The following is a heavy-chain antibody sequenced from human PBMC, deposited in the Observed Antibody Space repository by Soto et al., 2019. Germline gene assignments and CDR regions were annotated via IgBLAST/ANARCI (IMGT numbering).Heavy chain of an antibody. CDR2: IIPILGIA. CDR3: ARVFGVAGKDFDC. V-gene: IGHV1-69*02. J-gene: IGHJ4*02. Sequence: SVKVSCKASGGTFSSYTISWVRQAPGQGLEWMGRIIPILGIANYAQKFQGRVTITADKSTSTAYKELSSLRSDDTAVYYCARVFGVAGKDFDCWGQGTLVTVSS. D-gene: IGHD6-19*01. CDR1: GGTFSSYT.